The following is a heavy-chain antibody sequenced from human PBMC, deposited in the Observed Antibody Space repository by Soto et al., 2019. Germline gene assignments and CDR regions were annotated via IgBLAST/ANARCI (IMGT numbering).Heavy chain of an antibody. Sequence: GGSLRLSCAASGFTFSNAWMNWVRQAPGKGLEWVGRIKSKTDGGTTDYAAPVKGRFTISRDDSKNTLYLQMNSLKTEDTAVYYCTTVPQYGYDYVWGSYRFDYWGQGTLVTVSS. J-gene: IGHJ4*02. CDR1: GFTFSNAW. CDR3: TTVPQYGYDYVWGSYRFDY. D-gene: IGHD3-16*02. CDR2: IKSKTDGGTT. V-gene: IGHV3-15*07.